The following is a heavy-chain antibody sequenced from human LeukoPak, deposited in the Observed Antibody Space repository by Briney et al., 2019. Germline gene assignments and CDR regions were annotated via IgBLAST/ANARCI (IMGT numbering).Heavy chain of an antibody. J-gene: IGHJ6*03. CDR1: GGSISSYY. CDR3: ARHGVAVAGSSLYYYMDV. V-gene: IGHV4-59*08. D-gene: IGHD6-19*01. Sequence: SETLSLTCTVSGGSISSYYWSWIRQPRGKRLEWIAYIYYSGSTNYNPSLKSRVTISVDTSKNQLSLKLSSVTAADTAVYYCARHGVAVAGSSLYYYMDVWGKGTTVTVSS. CDR2: IYYSGST.